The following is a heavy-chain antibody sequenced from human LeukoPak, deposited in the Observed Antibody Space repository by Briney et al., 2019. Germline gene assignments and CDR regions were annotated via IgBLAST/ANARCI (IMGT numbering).Heavy chain of an antibody. CDR2: IYSDGTT. CDR3: ARDRDA. V-gene: IGHV3-66*01. Sequence: GGSLRLSCVVSGLTVSNNYMSWVRQAPGKGLEWVSVIYSDGTTRNADSVKGRFTISRDNSKNTVYLQMDSLRAEDTAVYYCARDRDAWGQGTQVTVSS. J-gene: IGHJ5*02. CDR1: GLTVSNNY.